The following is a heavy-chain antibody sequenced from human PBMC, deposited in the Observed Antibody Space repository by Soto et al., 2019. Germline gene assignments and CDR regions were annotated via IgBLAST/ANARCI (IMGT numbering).Heavy chain of an antibody. CDR3: ARQGILTGYYMNWYFDL. V-gene: IGHV1-8*01. CDR1: GYTFTSSD. J-gene: IGHJ2*01. Sequence: QVQLVQSGAEVKKPGASVKVSCKASGYTFTSSDINWVRQATGQGLEWMGWMNPNSGNTGYAQKFQGRVTMTRNTSISTAYMELSSLRSEDTAVYYCARQGILTGYYMNWYFDLWGRGTLVTVSS. D-gene: IGHD3-9*01. CDR2: MNPNSGNT.